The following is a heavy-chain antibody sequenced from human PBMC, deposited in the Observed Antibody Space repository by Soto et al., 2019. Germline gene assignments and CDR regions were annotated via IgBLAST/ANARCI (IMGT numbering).Heavy chain of an antibody. J-gene: IGHJ4*02. D-gene: IGHD3-16*01. CDR1: AASFSKYY. V-gene: IGHV4-59*13. CDR2: IYFNGNT. Sequence: QVRLQESGPGLVKPSETLSLTCTVSAASFSKYYWTWIRQPPGKGLEWIGYIYFNGNTNYNPSLKRRVTISVDTSKKQISLNLTSVTDADTAVYFCASVTFGGVVLAHWGQGTLVTVSS. CDR3: ASVTFGGVVLAH.